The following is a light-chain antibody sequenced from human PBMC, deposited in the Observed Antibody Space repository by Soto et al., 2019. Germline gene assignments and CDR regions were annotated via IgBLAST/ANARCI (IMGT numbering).Light chain of an antibody. CDR3: CSYARSPLLDV. Sequence: QSGLTPPASVSGSPGQSITISCIGTSSDVGSYNLVSWYQPHPGKAPKLMIYEVSKRPSGVSNRFSGSKSGNTASLTISGLQAEDEADYYGCSYARSPLLDVFGTG. CDR2: EVS. CDR1: SSDVGSYNL. J-gene: IGLJ1*01. V-gene: IGLV2-23*02.